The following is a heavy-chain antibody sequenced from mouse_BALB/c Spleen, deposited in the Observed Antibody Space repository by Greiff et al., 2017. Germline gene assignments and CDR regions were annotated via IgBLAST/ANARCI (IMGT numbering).Heavy chain of an antibody. CDR2: ISSGGGST. CDR1: GFAFSSYD. Sequence: EVKLVESGGGLVKPGGSLKLSCAASGFAFSSYDMSWVRQTPGKRLEWVAYISSGGGSTYYPDTVKGRFTISRDNAKNTLYLQMSSLKSEDTAMYYCARTYGSSSYAMDYWGQGTSVTVSS. CDR3: ARTYGSSSYAMDY. V-gene: IGHV5-12-1*01. D-gene: IGHD1-1*01. J-gene: IGHJ4*01.